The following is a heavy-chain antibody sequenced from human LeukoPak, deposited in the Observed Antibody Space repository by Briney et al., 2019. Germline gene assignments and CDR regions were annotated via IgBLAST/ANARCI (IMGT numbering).Heavy chain of an antibody. V-gene: IGHV1-2*02. D-gene: IGHD2-2*01. CDR2: INPNSGGT. Sequence: ASVKVSCKASGYTFTGYYMHWVRQAPEQGLEWMGWINPNSGGTNYAQKFQGRVTMTRDTSISTAYMELSRLRSDDTAVYYCASSECSSTSCLYYYYYYGMDVWGQGTTVTVSS. CDR3: ASSECSSTSCLYYYYYYGMDV. CDR1: GYTFTGYY. J-gene: IGHJ6*02.